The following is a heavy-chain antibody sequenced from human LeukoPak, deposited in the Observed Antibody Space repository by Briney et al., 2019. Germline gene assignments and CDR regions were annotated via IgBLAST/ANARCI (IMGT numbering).Heavy chain of an antibody. CDR1: GGSISSSNW. D-gene: IGHD3-10*01. J-gene: IGHJ6*04. CDR2: IYHSGST. Sequence: SGTLSLTCAVSGGSISSSNWWSWVRQPPGQGLGWIGEIYHSGSTNYNPSLKSRVTISVDKSKNQFSLKLSSVTAADTAVYYCARVLGGFGELFRSYGMDVWGKGTTVTVSS. CDR3: ARVLGGFGELFRSYGMDV. V-gene: IGHV4-4*02.